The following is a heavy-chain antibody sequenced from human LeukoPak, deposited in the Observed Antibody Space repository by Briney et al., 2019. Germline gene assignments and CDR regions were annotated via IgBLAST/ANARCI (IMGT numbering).Heavy chain of an antibody. CDR3: ARCYCSSTSCYLYFDY. CDR1: GYTFTGYY. J-gene: IGHJ4*02. CDR2: INPNSGGT. D-gene: IGHD2-2*01. V-gene: IGHV1-2*02. Sequence: GASVKVSCKASGYTFTGYYMHWVRQAPGQGLEWMGWINPNSGGTNYAQKFQGRVTMTRDTSISTAYMELSRLRSDDTAVYYCARCYCSSTSCYLYFDYWGQGTLVTVSS.